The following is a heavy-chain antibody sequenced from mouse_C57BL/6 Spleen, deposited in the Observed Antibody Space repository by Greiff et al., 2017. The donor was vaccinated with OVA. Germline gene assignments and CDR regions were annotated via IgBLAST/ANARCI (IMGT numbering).Heavy chain of an antibody. Sequence: VQLQQSGAELVKPGASVKLSCTASGFNIKDYYMHWVKQRTEQGLEWIGRIDPEDGETKYASKFQGKATITADTSSNTAYLQLSSLTSEDTAVDCYDSPNPHGYFDVWGTGTTVTGSS. D-gene: IGHD6-1*01. V-gene: IGHV14-2*01. J-gene: IGHJ1*03. CDR1: GFNIKDYY. CDR2: IDPEDGET. CDR3: DSPNPHGYFDV.